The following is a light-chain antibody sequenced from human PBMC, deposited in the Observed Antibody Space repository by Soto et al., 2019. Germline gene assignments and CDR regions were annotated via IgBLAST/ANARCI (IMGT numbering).Light chain of an antibody. V-gene: IGLV3-1*01. Sequence: SYELTQPPSVSVSPGQTASITCSGDKLGDKYACWYQQKPGQSPVLVIYQDSKRPSGIPERFSGSNSGNTATLTISGTQARYEADYYCQAWDSSTRVVFGGGTKLTVL. CDR3: QAWDSSTRVV. CDR1: KLGDKY. J-gene: IGLJ2*01. CDR2: QDS.